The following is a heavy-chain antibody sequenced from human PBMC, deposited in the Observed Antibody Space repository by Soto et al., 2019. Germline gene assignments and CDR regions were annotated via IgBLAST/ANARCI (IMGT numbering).Heavy chain of an antibody. J-gene: IGHJ3*02. D-gene: IGHD3-16*02. Sequence: ASVKVSCKASGYIFIRYGISWVREAPGQGLEWMGWISAYKGDTNYAQKVQGRVTMTTDTSTSTAYMEVRSLRFDDTAVYYCARTSYVWGSYRSDDALDIWGQGTMVTVS. CDR3: ARTSYVWGSYRSDDALDI. CDR2: ISAYKGDT. V-gene: IGHV1-18*01. CDR1: GYIFIRYG.